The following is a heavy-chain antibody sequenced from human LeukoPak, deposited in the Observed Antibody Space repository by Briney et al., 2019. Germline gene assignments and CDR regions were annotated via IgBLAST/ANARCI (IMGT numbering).Heavy chain of an antibody. D-gene: IGHD5-18*01. J-gene: IGHJ6*03. CDR3: ARGGYSYETYYYYYMDV. CDR1: GYTLTELS. CDR2: FDPEDGET. V-gene: IGHV1-24*01. Sequence: VASGKVSCKVSGYTLTELSMHWVRQAPGQGLEWMGGFDPEDGETIYAQKFQGRVTMTEDTSTDTAYMELSSLRSEDTAVYYCARGGYSYETYYYYYMDVWGKGTTVTVSS.